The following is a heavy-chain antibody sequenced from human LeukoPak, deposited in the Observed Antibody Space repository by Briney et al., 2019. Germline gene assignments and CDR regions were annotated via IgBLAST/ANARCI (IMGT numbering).Heavy chain of an antibody. CDR3: ATEAGPDSSGLLHFQH. D-gene: IGHD3-22*01. CDR2: FGPEDGET. V-gene: IGHV1-24*01. CDR1: GYTLTELS. Sequence: ASVKVSCKVSGYTLTELSMHWVRQAPGKGLEWMGGFGPEDGETIYAQKFQGRVTMTEDTSTDTAYMELSSLRSEDTAVYYCATEAGPDSSGLLHFQHWGQGTLVTVPS. J-gene: IGHJ1*01.